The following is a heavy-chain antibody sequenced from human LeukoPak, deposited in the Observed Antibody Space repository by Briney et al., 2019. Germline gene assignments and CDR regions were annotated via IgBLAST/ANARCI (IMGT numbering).Heavy chain of an antibody. D-gene: IGHD5-12*01. V-gene: IGHV3-23*01. J-gene: IGHJ6*02. CDR3: ARASMVAPDLLYYYYYGMDV. CDR1: GFTFGDYA. CDR2: LSGSGGST. Sequence: GGSLRLPCITTGFTFGDYAMSWVRQAPGKGLEWVSALSGSGGSTYYADSVKGRFTISRDNSKNTLYLQMNSLRAEDTAVYYCARASMVAPDLLYYYYYGMDVWGQGTTVTVSS.